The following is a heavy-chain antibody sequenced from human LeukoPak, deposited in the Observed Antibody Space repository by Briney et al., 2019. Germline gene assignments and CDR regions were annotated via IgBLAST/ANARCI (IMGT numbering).Heavy chain of an antibody. D-gene: IGHD3-3*01. CDR2: IDPSDSYT. J-gene: IGHJ4*02. CDR3: ARIGGSGYVVDY. Sequence: GESLKVSCKGSGYSFTSYWISWVRQMPGKGREWMGRIDPSDSYTNYSPSFQGHVTISADKSISTAYLQWSSLKASDTAMYYCARIGGSGYVVDYWGQGTLVTVSS. CDR1: GYSFTSYW. V-gene: IGHV5-10-1*01.